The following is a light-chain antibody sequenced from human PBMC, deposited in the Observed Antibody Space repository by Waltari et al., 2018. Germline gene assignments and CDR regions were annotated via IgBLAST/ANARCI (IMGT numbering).Light chain of an antibody. CDR2: GVR. J-gene: IGLJ2*01. V-gene: IGLV2-23*02. CDR1: NSDVGTYHS. Sequence: QSALTQPASVSGSPGQSLTLSCTGTNSDVGTYHSVSWYQHHPGTAPKVIIFGVRKRPSGVSDRFSGSKSGNTASLTISGLQTEDEADYYCCSYAGTSTLIFGGGTKLTVL. CDR3: CSYAGTSTLI.